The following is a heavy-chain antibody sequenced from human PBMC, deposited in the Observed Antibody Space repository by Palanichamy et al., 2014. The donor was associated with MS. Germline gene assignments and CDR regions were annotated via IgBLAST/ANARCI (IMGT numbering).Heavy chain of an antibody. CDR1: VAPSAVVVTT. D-gene: IGHD5-18*01. J-gene: IGHJ4*02. CDR2: IYYSGST. CDR3: ASSRSGRGYSYGYLDY. Sequence: QLQLQESGPRTGEAFRRPCPSPALSLVAPSAVVVTTGAGSASPRKGLEWIGSIYYSGSTYYNPSLKSRVTISVDTSKNQFSLKLSSVTAADTAVYYCASSRSGRGYSYGYLDYWGQGTLVTVSS. V-gene: IGHV4-39*01.